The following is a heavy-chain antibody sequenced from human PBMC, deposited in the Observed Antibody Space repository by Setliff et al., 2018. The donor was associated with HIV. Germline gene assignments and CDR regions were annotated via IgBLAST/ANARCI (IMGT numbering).Heavy chain of an antibody. J-gene: IGHJ5*02. CDR3: ARAKATRQARPTNCFDP. CDR1: GGNFRFYA. V-gene: IGHV1-69*13. D-gene: IGHD1-1*01. CDR2: IIPMFVTA. Sequence: SVKVSCKASGGNFRFYAFSWVRQAPGQGLEWMGGIIPMFVTADYAQKFQDRVTITADESTSTAYMELSSLRFEDTAVYYCARAKATRQARPTNCFDPWGQGTLVTVSS.